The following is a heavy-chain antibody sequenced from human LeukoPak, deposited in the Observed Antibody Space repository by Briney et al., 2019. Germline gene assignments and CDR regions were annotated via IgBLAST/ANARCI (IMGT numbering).Heavy chain of an antibody. CDR3: TTDLRPSGSYEHYYYGMDV. CDR1: GFTFSNAW. J-gene: IGHJ6*02. Sequence: GGSLRLSCAASGFTFSNAWMSWVRQAPGKGLEWVGRIKSKTDGGTTDYAAPVKGRFTISRDDSKNTLCLQMNSLKTEDTAVYYCTTDLRPSGSYEHYYYGMDVWGQGITVTVSS. D-gene: IGHD1-26*01. CDR2: IKSKTDGGTT. V-gene: IGHV3-15*01.